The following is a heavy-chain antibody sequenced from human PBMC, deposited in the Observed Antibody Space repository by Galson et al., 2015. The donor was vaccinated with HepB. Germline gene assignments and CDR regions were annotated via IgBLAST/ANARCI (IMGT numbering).Heavy chain of an antibody. CDR2: IYPGDSDT. V-gene: IGHV5-51*01. Sequence: QSGAEVKKPGESLKISCKGSGYSFTSYWIGWVRQMPGKGLEWMGIIYPGDSDTRYSPSFQGQVTISADKSISTAYLQWSSLKASDTAMYYYARRSPISYGGNYLLFDYWGQGTLVTVSS. CDR1: GYSFTSYW. J-gene: IGHJ4*02. CDR3: ARRSPISYGGNYLLFDY. D-gene: IGHD4-23*01.